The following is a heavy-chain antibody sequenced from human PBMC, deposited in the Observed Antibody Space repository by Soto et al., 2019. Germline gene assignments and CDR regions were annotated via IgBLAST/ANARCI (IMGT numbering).Heavy chain of an antibody. CDR2: IYWDDDK. CDR3: AHRGIPSTDGSGSYLIWFDP. J-gene: IGHJ5*02. CDR1: GLSLSTSGVG. D-gene: IGHD3-10*01. V-gene: IGHV2-5*02. Sequence: QITLKESGPTLVKPTQTLTLTCTFSGLSLSTSGVGVGWIRQPPGKALEWLALIYWDDDKRYSPSLKTRLTITKDTPKNQVVLTMTNMDPVDTSTYYCAHRGIPSTDGSGSYLIWFDPWGQGTLVTVSS.